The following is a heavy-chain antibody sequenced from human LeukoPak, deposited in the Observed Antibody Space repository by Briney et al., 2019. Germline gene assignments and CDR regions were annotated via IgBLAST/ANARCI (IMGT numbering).Heavy chain of an antibody. V-gene: IGHV3-7*03. CDR1: GFSFGRHW. CDR2: IRQDGSEK. J-gene: IGHJ4*02. D-gene: IGHD3-16*01. Sequence: PGGSLRLSCAASGFSFGRHWMNWVRQAPGKGLEWVASIRQDGSEKNYVDSVKGRFTISRDNAKNSLFLQMDSLRAEDTAVYYCAGGAGWLIDYWGQGTLVTVSS. CDR3: AGGAGWLIDY.